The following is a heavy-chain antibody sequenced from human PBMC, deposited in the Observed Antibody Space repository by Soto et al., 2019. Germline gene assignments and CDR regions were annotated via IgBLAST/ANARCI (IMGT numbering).Heavy chain of an antibody. D-gene: IGHD3-9*01. CDR3: AREVIITSLYYFDY. J-gene: IGHJ4*02. CDR1: GYTFTSYG. CDR2: ISAYNGNT. Sequence: ASVNVSCKSSGYTFTSYGISWVRQAPGQGLEWMGWISAYNGNTNYAQKLQGRVTMTTDTSTSTAYMELRSLRSDDTAVYYCAREVIITSLYYFDYWGQGTLVTSPQ. V-gene: IGHV1-18*01.